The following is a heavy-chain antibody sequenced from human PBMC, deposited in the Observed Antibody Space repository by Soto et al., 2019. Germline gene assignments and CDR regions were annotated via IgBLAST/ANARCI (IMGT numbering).Heavy chain of an antibody. CDR1: GFNFSNYG. J-gene: IGHJ4*02. Sequence: GGSLRLSCTASGFNFSNYGMHWVRQAPGKGLEWVAVMSYDGSNQYYADSVKGRFTISRDNSKNTLYLQMNSLRAEDTAVYYCAKDRFPIDYYDSSGSLDYWGQGTLVTVSS. CDR3: AKDRFPIDYYDSSGSLDY. CDR2: MSYDGSNQ. D-gene: IGHD3-22*01. V-gene: IGHV3-30*18.